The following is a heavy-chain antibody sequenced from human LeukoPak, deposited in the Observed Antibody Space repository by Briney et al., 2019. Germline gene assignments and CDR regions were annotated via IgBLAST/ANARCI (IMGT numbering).Heavy chain of an antibody. CDR2: IYYSGST. Sequence: SETLSLTCSVSGGSISSSTYYWGWIRQPPGKGLEWIGSIYYSGSTYYNPSLKSRVTISVDTSKNQFSLKLSSVTAADTAVYYCARGEPRGYCSGGSCFQRRNWFDPWGQGTLVTVSS. D-gene: IGHD2-15*01. CDR1: GGSISSSTYY. V-gene: IGHV4-39*07. J-gene: IGHJ5*02. CDR3: ARGEPRGYCSGGSCFQRRNWFDP.